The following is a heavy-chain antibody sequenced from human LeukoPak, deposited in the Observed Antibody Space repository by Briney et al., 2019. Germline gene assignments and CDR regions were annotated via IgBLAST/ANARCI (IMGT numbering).Heavy chain of an antibody. D-gene: IGHD1-1*01. CDR3: ARVRASNWFDP. CDR1: GGSISSYY. V-gene: IGHV4-4*07. J-gene: IGHJ5*02. CDR2: IYTSGST. Sequence: SETLSLTCTVPGGSISSYYWCWIRQPAGKGLEWIGRIYTSGSTNYNPSLKSRVTMSVDTSKNQFSLKLSSVTAADTAVYYCARVRASNWFDPWGQGTLVTVSS.